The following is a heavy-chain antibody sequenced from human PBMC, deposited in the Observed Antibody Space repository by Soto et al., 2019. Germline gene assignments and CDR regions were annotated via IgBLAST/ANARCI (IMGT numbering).Heavy chain of an antibody. CDR3: ARGGSLYWYFDL. J-gene: IGHJ2*01. Sequence: ASVKVSCKASGYTFTTYAMHWVRQAPGQRLEGMGWINAGNGNTKYSQKFQGRVTITRDTSASTAYMELSSLRAEDTAVYYCARGGSLYWYFDLWGRPILVTVSS. CDR2: INAGNGNT. V-gene: IGHV1-3*01. D-gene: IGHD1-26*01. CDR1: GYTFTTYA.